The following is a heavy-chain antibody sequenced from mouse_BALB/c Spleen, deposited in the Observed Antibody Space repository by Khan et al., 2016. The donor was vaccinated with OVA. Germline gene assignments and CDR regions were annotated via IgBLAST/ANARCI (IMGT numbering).Heavy chain of an antibody. J-gene: IGHJ4*01. CDR1: GFDIKDTY. D-gene: IGHD1-2*01. Sequence: VQLQQSGTELVRPGASVKLSCTASGFDIKDTYIHWVMLRPEQGLEWIGRIDPANGNTKYDPKLQGKATLSADTSSNTAYLQLSNLTSADTAVYYCAYSLLPYCMDNWGQGASVTVSS. CDR2: IDPANGNT. V-gene: IGHV14-3*02. CDR3: AYSLLPYCMDN.